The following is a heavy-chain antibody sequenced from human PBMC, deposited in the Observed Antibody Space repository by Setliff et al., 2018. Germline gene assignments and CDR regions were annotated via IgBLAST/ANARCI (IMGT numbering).Heavy chain of an antibody. CDR2: IKHDGSEK. CDR3: ARSFSRREKFLLDY. Sequence: PGGSLRLSCAASGFTFSGYWMSWVRQTPGKGLECVANIKHDGSEKYYVDSVKGRFTISRDNAKNALYLQMNSLRAADTAVYYCARSFSRREKFLLDYWGQGALVTVSS. CDR1: GFTFSGYW. V-gene: IGHV3-7*01. J-gene: IGHJ4*02.